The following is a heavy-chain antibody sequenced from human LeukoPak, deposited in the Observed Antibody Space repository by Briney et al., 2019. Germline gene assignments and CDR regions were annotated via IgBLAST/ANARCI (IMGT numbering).Heavy chain of an antibody. D-gene: IGHD2-21*02. CDR2: IYYSGST. V-gene: IGHV4-39*01. CDR1: GGSISSSSYY. Sequence: PSETLSLTCTVSGGSISSSSYYWGWIRQPPGKGLEWIGDIYYSGSTNYNPSLKSRGTVSVDTSRNQSSLKLSSVTAADTAVYYCARHVPSGLRIVVVTSDWYFDLWGRGTLVTVSS. CDR3: ARHVPSGLRIVVVTSDWYFDL. J-gene: IGHJ2*01.